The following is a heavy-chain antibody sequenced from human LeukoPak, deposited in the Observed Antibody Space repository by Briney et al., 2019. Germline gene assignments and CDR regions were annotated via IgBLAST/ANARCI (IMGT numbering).Heavy chain of an antibody. D-gene: IGHD1-1*01. CDR1: GFDVSTMR. CDR2: LASDGRT. CDR3: AKDLHNCVLVV. Sequence: GGSLRHSCAASGFDVSTMRMIGVRQAPGKGLEWISVLASDGRTHYADSVQGRFSISRHNLKNTISLQMSSLSVEDTTMYYCAKDLHNCVLVVWAQGTTVTVS. V-gene: IGHV3-53*04. J-gene: IGHJ6*02.